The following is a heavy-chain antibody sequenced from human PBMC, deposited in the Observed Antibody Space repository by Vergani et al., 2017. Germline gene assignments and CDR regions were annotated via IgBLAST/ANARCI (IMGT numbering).Heavy chain of an antibody. D-gene: IGHD6-19*01. CDR2: IYYSGST. CDR1: GGSFSGYY. CDR3: ARAGASGWDFDY. J-gene: IGHJ4*02. Sequence: QVQLQQWGAGLLKPSETLSLTCAVYGGSFSGYYWSWIRQPPGKGLEWIGYIYYSGSTNYNPSLKSRVTISVDTSKNQFSLKLSSVTAADTAVYYCARAGASGWDFDYWGQGTLVTVSS. V-gene: IGHV4-34*11.